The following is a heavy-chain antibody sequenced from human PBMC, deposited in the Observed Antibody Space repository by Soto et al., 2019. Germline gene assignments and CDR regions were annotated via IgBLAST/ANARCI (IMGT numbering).Heavy chain of an antibody. V-gene: IGHV3-33*01. CDR2: IWYDGTNE. Sequence: GGSLRLSCAASGFTFSTYGMHWVRQAPGKGLEWVALIWYDGTNEYYADSVKGRFTISRDNSKNTLYLQMNSLRAEDTAVFYCARDNYGPGYYYFHMDVWGKGTTVTISS. CDR3: ARDNYGPGYYYFHMDV. J-gene: IGHJ6*03. CDR1: GFTFSTYG. D-gene: IGHD3-10*01.